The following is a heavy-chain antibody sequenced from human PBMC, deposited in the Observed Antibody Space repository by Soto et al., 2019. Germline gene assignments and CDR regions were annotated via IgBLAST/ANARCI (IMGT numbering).Heavy chain of an antibody. Sequence: PSETLSLTCTVSGGSISSGDYYWSWIRQPPGKGLEWIGYIYYSGSTYYNPSLKSRVTISVDTSKNQFSLKLSSVTAADTAVYYCARYVVEHYDSPIPFTDYWGQGTLVTVSS. D-gene: IGHD3-22*01. CDR1: GGSISSGDYY. CDR2: IYYSGST. V-gene: IGHV4-30-4*01. J-gene: IGHJ4*02. CDR3: ARYVVEHYDSPIPFTDY.